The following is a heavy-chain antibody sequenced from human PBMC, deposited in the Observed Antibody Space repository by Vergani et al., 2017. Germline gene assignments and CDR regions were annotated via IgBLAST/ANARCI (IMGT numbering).Heavy chain of an antibody. V-gene: IGHV3-7*01. CDR1: GFIFSSYW. D-gene: IGHD3-16*01. Sequence: EVQQVESGGGLVQPGGSLRLSCAASGFIFSSYWMSWVRQAPGKGLEWVANIKQDGSEKYYVDSVKGRFTISRDNAKNSLYLQMNSLRAEDTAVYYCAAQQGGPGDYWGQGTLVTVSS. CDR2: IKQDGSEK. J-gene: IGHJ4*02. CDR3: AAQQGGPGDY.